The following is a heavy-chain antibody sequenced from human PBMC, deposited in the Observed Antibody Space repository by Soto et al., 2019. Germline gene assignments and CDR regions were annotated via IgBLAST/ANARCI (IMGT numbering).Heavy chain of an antibody. J-gene: IGHJ1*01. CDR2: IYTSGST. Sequence: PSETLSLTCTVSGGSISSYYWSWIRQPAGKGLEWIGRIYTSGSTNYNPSLKSRVTMSVDTSKNQFSLKLSSVTAADTAVYYCARDYGDYGEYFQNWAQRNLVTXSS. CDR1: GGSISSYY. V-gene: IGHV4-4*07. CDR3: ARDYGDYGEYFQN. D-gene: IGHD4-17*01.